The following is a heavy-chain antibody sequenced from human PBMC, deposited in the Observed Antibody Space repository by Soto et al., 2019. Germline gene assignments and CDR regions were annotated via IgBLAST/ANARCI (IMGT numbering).Heavy chain of an antibody. D-gene: IGHD2-15*01. CDR2: IYPGDSDT. Sequence: ESLKISCKGSGYSFTSYWIGWVRQMPGKGLEWMGIIYPGDSDTRYSPSFQGQVTISADKSISTAYLQWSSLKASDTAMYYCARSGYCSGGSCYGWFDPWGQGTLVTVSS. CDR3: ARSGYCSGGSCYGWFDP. V-gene: IGHV5-51*01. J-gene: IGHJ5*02. CDR1: GYSFTSYW.